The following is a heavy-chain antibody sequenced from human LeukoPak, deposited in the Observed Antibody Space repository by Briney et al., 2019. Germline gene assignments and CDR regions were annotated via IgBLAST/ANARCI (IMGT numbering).Heavy chain of an antibody. D-gene: IGHD3-10*01. CDR2: INHSGST. Sequence: PSETLSLTCAVYGGSFSGYYWSWIRQPPGKGLEWIGEINHSGSTNYNPSLKSRVTISVDTSKNQFSLKLSSVTAADTAVYYCARRLPYGSGSYGYWGRGTLVTVFS. J-gene: IGHJ4*02. V-gene: IGHV4-34*01. CDR3: ARRLPYGSGSYGY. CDR1: GGSFSGYY.